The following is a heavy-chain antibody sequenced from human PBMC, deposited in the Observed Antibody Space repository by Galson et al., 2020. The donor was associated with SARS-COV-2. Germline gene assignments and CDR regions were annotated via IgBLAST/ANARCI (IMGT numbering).Heavy chain of an antibody. V-gene: IGHV3-15*01. CDR2: IKSKTDGGTT. CDR1: GFTFSNAW. CDR3: TTGSSWDY. J-gene: IGHJ4*02. Sequence: GESLKISCAASGFTFSNAWLPWVRQAPGKGLEWVGLIKSKTDGGTTDYAAPVKGRFAISRDDSKDTLFLQMNSLKTEDTAVYYCTTGSSWDYWGQGTLVTVSS.